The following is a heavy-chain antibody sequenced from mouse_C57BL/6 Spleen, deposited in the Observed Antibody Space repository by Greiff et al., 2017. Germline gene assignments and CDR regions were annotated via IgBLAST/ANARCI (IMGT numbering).Heavy chain of an antibody. Sequence: VQLKESEGGLVQPGSSMKLSCTASGFTFSDYYMAWIRQVPEKGLEWVANINYDGSSTYYLDSLKSRFIISRDNAKNILYLQMSSLKSEDTATYYCARYYDYDGFDYWGQGTTLTVSS. CDR2: INYDGSST. CDR3: ARYYDYDGFDY. V-gene: IGHV5-16*01. D-gene: IGHD2-4*01. J-gene: IGHJ2*01. CDR1: GFTFSDYY.